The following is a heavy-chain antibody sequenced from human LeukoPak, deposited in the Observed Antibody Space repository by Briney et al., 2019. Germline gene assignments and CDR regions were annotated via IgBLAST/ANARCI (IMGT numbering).Heavy chain of an antibody. V-gene: IGHV3-48*01. CDR3: AKGGGHLDY. CDR1: GFTFSSYS. CDR2: ISSSSSTT. Sequence: GGSLRLSCAASGFTFSSYSMNWVRQAPGKGLEWVSYISSSSSTTYYADSVKGRFTISRDNSKNTLYLQMNSLRAEDTAVYYCAKGGGHLDYWGQGTLVTVSS. D-gene: IGHD2-15*01. J-gene: IGHJ4*02.